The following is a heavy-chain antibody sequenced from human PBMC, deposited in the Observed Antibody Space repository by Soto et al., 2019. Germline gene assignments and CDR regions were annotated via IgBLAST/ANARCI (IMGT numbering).Heavy chain of an antibody. CDR1: GYPVTAYY. V-gene: IGHV1-2*02. J-gene: IGHJ3*02. CDR2: INPATGAA. D-gene: IGHD3-3*01. Sequence: QLHLVQSGAVVKKPGASVTVSCSASGYPVTAYYMHWVRQAPGRGLEWMGGINPATGAAKYTQTFQGRVTMTGDMSTSTVFMELRGLTSEDPAVFYFARGGGVGVAGSAAFDMWGQGTLVTVSS. CDR3: ARGGGVGVAGSAAFDM.